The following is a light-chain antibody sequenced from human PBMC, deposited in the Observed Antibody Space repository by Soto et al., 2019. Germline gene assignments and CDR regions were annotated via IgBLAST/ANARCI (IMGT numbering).Light chain of an antibody. CDR2: EVS. V-gene: IGLV2-14*01. CDR3: SSYTSSSTRV. J-gene: IGLJ3*02. Sequence: QSALTQPASVSGSPGQSITISCTGTSSDVGGFNYVSWYQQHPGKAPKLMIYEVSNRPSGVSNCFSGSKSGNTASLTISGLQAEDAADYSCSSYTSSSTRVFGGGTQLTVL. CDR1: SSDVGGFNY.